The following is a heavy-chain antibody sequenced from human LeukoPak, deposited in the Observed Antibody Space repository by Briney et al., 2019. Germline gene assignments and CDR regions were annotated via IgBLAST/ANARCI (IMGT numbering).Heavy chain of an antibody. J-gene: IGHJ6*02. V-gene: IGHV4-4*02. CDR2: IYHSGST. CDR3: ARVALIVGATGANYYYYGMDV. Sequence: PSETLSLTCAVSGGSISSSNWWSWVRQPPGKGLEWIGEIYHSGSTNYNPSLKSRVTISVDKSENQFSLKLSSVTAADTAVYYCARVALIVGATGANYYYYGMDVWGQGSTVTVSS. D-gene: IGHD1-26*01. CDR1: GGSISSSNW.